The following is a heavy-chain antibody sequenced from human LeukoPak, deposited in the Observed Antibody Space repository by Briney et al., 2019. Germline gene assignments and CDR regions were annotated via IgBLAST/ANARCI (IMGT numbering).Heavy chain of an antibody. CDR3: AKMKGWRLYDYCMDV. Sequence: TGGSLRLSCVASGFAFSSFAMSWVRQAPGKGLEWVSGLTGSGSTYHADSVKGRFTISRDNSKNTLSLQMNSLRAENTAEYYCAKMKGWRLYDYCMDVWGKGTTVTVCS. CDR1: GFAFSSFA. D-gene: IGHD2-15*01. V-gene: IGHV3-23*01. CDR2: LTGSGST. J-gene: IGHJ6*03.